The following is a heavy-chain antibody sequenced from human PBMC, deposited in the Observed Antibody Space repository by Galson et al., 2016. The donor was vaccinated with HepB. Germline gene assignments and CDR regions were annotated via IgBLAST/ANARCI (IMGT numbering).Heavy chain of an antibody. V-gene: IGHV4-4*02. CDR1: GGSISSYDW. CDR3: ATSKGLPGTDAFDI. CDR2: IHHGGRT. J-gene: IGHJ3*02. Sequence: SETLSLTCAVSGGSISSYDWWNWVRQAPEKGLEWIGEIHHGGRTIYNPSLKSRVTMSLDKSKNQFSLILRSVTAADMAIYYFATSKGLPGTDAFDIWGQGTMVTVSS. D-gene: IGHD6-13*01.